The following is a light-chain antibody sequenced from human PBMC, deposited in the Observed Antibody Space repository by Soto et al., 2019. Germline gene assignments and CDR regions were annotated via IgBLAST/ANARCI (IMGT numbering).Light chain of an antibody. CDR3: GTWDGSRNWV. Sequence: QTLVTQPPSVSGAPGQRVTLSCTGNSSNLGAGYDVHWYQQLPGAAPKLVIFGNRNRPSGVPERFSGSKSGTSATLVITGLQTGDEADYYCGTWDGSRNWVFGGGTKLTVL. CDR2: GNR. CDR1: SSNLGAGYD. V-gene: IGLV1-40*01. J-gene: IGLJ3*02.